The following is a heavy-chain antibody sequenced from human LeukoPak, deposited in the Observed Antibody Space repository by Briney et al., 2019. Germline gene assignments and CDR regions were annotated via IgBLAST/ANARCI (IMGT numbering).Heavy chain of an antibody. CDR1: GYHFTSYG. J-gene: IGHJ6*01. CDR2: IYPGDSDV. D-gene: IGHD2-2*01. V-gene: IGHV5-51*01. Sequence: GAPLQISSKASGYHFTSYGIGWGRRKPGKGLDWMGVIYPGDSDVRYSPSFEGQVTFSVDNAINAAYLQWTSLKASDTAMYYCARHEGVVVPAANIYYYYGMDVWGQGTTVTVPS. CDR3: ARHEGVVVPAANIYYYYGMDV.